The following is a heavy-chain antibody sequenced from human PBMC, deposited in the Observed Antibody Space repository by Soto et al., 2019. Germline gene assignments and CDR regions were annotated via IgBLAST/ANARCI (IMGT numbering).Heavy chain of an antibody. CDR3: ARRTGSSTYYFDY. D-gene: IGHD6-6*01. Sequence: PSETLSLTCTVSGGSISSCIYYWGWIRQPPGRGLEWIGIIDYSGTTYYNPSLKSRLTMSVDTSKNHFSLNLSSVTAADTAVYYCARRTGSSTYYFDYWGQGALVTVSS. CDR2: IDYSGTT. CDR1: GGSISSCIYY. V-gene: IGHV4-39*02. J-gene: IGHJ4*02.